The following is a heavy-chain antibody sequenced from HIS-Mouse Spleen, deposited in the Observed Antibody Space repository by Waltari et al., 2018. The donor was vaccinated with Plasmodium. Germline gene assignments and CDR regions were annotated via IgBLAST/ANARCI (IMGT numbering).Heavy chain of an antibody. CDR2: ISSSSSTI. CDR1: GFTFSSYS. D-gene: IGHD3-3*01. V-gene: IGHV3-48*01. J-gene: IGHJ4*02. CDR3: ARDLGVTIFGVVIGYFDY. Sequence: EVQLVESGGGLVQPGGSLRLSCAASGFTFSSYSMNWVRQPPGKGLEWVAYISSSSSTIYYADSVKGRFTISRDNAKNSLYLQMNSLRAEDTAVYYCARDLGVTIFGVVIGYFDYWGQGTLVTVSS.